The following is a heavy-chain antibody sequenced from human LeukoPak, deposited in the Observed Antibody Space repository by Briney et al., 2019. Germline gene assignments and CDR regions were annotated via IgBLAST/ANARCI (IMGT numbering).Heavy chain of an antibody. J-gene: IGHJ5*02. CDR3: ARVGPITMVRGAPRLSWFDP. CDR1: GGSFSGYY. CDR2: INHSGST. D-gene: IGHD3-10*01. Sequence: SETLSLTCAVYGGSFSGYYWSWMRQPPGKGREWIGEINHSGSTNYNPSLKSRVTISVDTSKNQFSLKLSSVTAADTAVYYCARVGPITMVRGAPRLSWFDPWGQGTLVTVSS. V-gene: IGHV4-34*01.